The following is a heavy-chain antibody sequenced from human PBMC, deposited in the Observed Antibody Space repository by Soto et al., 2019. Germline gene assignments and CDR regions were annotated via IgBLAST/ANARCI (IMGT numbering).Heavy chain of an antibody. Sequence: GGSLRLSCAASGFTFSSYGMHWVRQAPGKGLEWVAVISYDGSNKYYAGSVKGRFTISRDNSKNTLYLQMNSLRAEDTAVYYCAKTKLERRPYYFDYWGQGTLVTV. D-gene: IGHD1-1*01. CDR2: ISYDGSNK. CDR1: GFTFSSYG. J-gene: IGHJ4*02. CDR3: AKTKLERRPYYFDY. V-gene: IGHV3-30*18.